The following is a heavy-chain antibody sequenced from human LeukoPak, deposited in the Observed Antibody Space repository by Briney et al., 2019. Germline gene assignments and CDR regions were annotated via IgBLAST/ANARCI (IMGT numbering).Heavy chain of an antibody. V-gene: IGHV3-21*01. CDR3: ASSTLGYFDY. CDR1: GFTFSTYS. Sequence: GGSLRLSCAASGFTFSTYSMFWVRQAPGKGLEWVSAISGNSYHIYYADSVKGRFTISRDNAKNSLYLQMNSQRGEDTAVYYCASSTLGYFDYWGHGTLVTVSS. D-gene: IGHD7-27*01. J-gene: IGHJ4*01. CDR2: ISGNSYHI.